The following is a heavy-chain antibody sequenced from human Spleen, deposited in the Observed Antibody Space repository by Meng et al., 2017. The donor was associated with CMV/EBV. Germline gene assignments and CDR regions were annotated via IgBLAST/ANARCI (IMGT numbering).Heavy chain of an antibody. CDR2: ISAYNGNI. V-gene: IGHV1-18*01. J-gene: IGHJ6*02. D-gene: IGHD4-17*01. CDR1: GGTFSSYA. CDR3: AREYGDPKYYYGMDV. Sequence: ASVKVSCKASGGTFSSYAISWVRQAPGQGLEWMGWISAYNGNIDYAQKFQGRVTMTTDIGTRTAYMELRSLRSDDTAVYYCAREYGDPKYYYGMDVWGQGTTVTVSS.